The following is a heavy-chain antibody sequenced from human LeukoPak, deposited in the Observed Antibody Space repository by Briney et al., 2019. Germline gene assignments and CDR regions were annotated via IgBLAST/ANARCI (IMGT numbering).Heavy chain of an antibody. Sequence: PSETLSLTCAVCGGSFSGYYWSWIRQPPGKGLEWIGEINHSGSTNYNPSLKSRVTISVDTSKNQFSLKLSSVTAADTAVYYCARGNVIMVRGVRDNYYYGMDVWGKGTTVTVSS. CDR2: INHSGST. D-gene: IGHD3-10*01. CDR3: ARGNVIMVRGVRDNYYYGMDV. J-gene: IGHJ6*04. V-gene: IGHV4-34*01. CDR1: GGSFSGYY.